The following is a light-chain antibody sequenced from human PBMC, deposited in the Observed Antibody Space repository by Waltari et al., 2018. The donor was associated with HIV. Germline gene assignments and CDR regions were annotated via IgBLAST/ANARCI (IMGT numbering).Light chain of an antibody. V-gene: IGLV2-14*01. J-gene: IGLJ3*02. Sequence: QPALTQPAFVSGSPGQSTTISCTGTSSDIGGYTYVSRHQHHPGRAPKLTIFEVSNRPSGVSNRFSGSKSGNTASLIISGLLAEDDADYYCSSYTSGTTWVFGGGTKLTVL. CDR1: SSDIGGYTY. CDR2: EVS. CDR3: SSYTSGTTWV.